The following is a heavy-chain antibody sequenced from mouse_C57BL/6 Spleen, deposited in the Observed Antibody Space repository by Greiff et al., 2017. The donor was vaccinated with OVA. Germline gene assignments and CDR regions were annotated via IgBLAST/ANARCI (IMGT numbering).Heavy chain of an antibody. Sequence: VPLQQPGAELVKPGASVTMSCQASGYTFTSYWITWVKQRPGQGLEWLGDLYPRSGSTNYNEKFKSKATLTVDTSSSTAYMQLSSLTSEDSAVYYCARPSYDGYSWFAYWGQGTLVTVSA. D-gene: IGHD2-3*01. J-gene: IGHJ3*01. CDR1: GYTFTSYW. V-gene: IGHV1-55*01. CDR2: LYPRSGST. CDR3: ARPSYDGYSWFAY.